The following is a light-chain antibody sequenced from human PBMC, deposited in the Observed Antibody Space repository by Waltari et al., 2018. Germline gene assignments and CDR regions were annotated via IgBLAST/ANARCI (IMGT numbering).Light chain of an antibody. Sequence: QSALTQPASVSGSPGQSITISCTGTSSDVGGYNYVSWYQQHPGKAPKLMIYDVSNRPSGVCNRCSRSKSGNTASLTISGLQAEDEADYSCSSYTSSSTLVVFGGGTKLTVL. CDR3: SSYTSSSTLVV. CDR1: SSDVGGYNY. CDR2: DVS. V-gene: IGLV2-14*01. J-gene: IGLJ2*01.